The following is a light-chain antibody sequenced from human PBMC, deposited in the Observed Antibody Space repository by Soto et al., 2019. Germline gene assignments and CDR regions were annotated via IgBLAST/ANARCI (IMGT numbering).Light chain of an antibody. CDR1: SSDIGLYSY. J-gene: IGLJ1*01. V-gene: IGLV2-14*01. Sequence: QSALTQPASVSGSPGQSITISCAGTSSDIGLYSYVSWYQQYPGKAPRLIIYEVTYRPSGISNRFSGSRSGNTASLTISGLRAEDEAHYYCSSYTSSTTLFLFGTGTKVTVL. CDR3: SSYTSSTTLFL. CDR2: EVT.